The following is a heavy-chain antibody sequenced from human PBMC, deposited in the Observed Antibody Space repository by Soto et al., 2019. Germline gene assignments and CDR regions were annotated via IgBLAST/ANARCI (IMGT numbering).Heavy chain of an antibody. J-gene: IGHJ4*02. CDR3: ARGTTVTTFDY. V-gene: IGHV4-34*01. D-gene: IGHD4-17*01. Sequence: SETLSLTCAVYGGSFSGYYWSWIRQPPGKGLEWIGEINHSGSTNYNPSLKSRVTISVDTSKNQFSLKLSSVTAADTAVYYCARGTTVTTFDYWGQGTLVTVSS. CDR1: GGSFSGYY. CDR2: INHSGST.